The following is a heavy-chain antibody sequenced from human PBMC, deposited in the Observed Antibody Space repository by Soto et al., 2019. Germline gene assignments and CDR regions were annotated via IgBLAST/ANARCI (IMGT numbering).Heavy chain of an antibody. J-gene: IGHJ6*01. D-gene: IGHD3-10*01. CDR2: ISAYNGNT. Sequence: ASVKVSCKASGYTFTSYGISWVRQATGQGLEWMGWISAYNGNTNYAQKLQGRVTMTTDTSTSTAYMELRSLRSDDTAVYYCAREGAITMVRGVITDYSYGRDVR. CDR3: AREGAITMVRGVITDYSYGRDV. V-gene: IGHV1-18*01. CDR1: GYTFTSYG.